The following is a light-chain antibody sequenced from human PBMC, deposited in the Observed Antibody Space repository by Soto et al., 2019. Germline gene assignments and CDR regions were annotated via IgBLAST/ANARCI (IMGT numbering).Light chain of an antibody. V-gene: IGKV3-11*01. CDR2: DAS. CDR1: QSVSRY. Sequence: EIVLTQSPATLALSPCEGATLSVRASQSVSRYLAWYQQKPGQAPRLLIYDASNRATGIPARFSGSGSGTDFTLTINILEPDDFAVYYCHQYGNSPQTFGQGTKVDIK. J-gene: IGKJ1*01. CDR3: HQYGNSPQT.